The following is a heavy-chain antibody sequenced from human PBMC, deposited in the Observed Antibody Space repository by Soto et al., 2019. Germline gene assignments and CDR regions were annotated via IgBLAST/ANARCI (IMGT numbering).Heavy chain of an antibody. CDR1: GFAFSGYW. D-gene: IGHD5-12*01. CDR2: IKQDGSEK. Sequence: EVQLVESGGDLVQPGGSLRLSCAASGFAFSGYWMSWVRQAPGKGLEGVANIKQDGSEKYYVDSVKGRFTISRDNAKNSLYLQMNSLRVEDTVVYYCARATSVDAYWGQGTPVTVSS. CDR3: ARATSVDAY. V-gene: IGHV3-7*01. J-gene: IGHJ4*02.